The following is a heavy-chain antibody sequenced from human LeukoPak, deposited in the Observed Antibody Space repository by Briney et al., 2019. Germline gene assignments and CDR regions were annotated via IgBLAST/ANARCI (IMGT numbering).Heavy chain of an antibody. J-gene: IGHJ4*02. D-gene: IGHD5-18*01. V-gene: IGHV3-74*01. Sequence: QSGGSLRLSCAASGFTLSSYWMHWVRQAPGKGLVWVSGIDSDGRSTSYADSVKGRFTISRDPAKNTLFLQMNSLRAEDTAVYYCARDTAPSYWGQGTLVTVSS. CDR2: IDSDGRST. CDR3: ARDTAPSY. CDR1: GFTLSSYW.